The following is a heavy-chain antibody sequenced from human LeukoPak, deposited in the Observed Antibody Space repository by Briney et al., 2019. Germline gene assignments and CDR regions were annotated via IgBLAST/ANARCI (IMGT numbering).Heavy chain of an antibody. Sequence: ASVKVSCKASGYTFTSYYMHWVRQAPGQGLEWMGVINPSGGSTSYAQKFQGRVTMTRDTFTSSVYMELSSLRSEDTAVYYCARDLAQGFGELLTADVWGQGTTVTVPS. J-gene: IGHJ6*02. CDR3: ARDLAQGFGELLTADV. CDR1: GYTFTSYY. V-gene: IGHV1-46*01. D-gene: IGHD3-10*01. CDR2: INPSGGST.